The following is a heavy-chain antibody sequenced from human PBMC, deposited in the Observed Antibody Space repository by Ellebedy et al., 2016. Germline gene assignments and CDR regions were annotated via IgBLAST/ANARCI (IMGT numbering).Heavy chain of an antibody. CDR3: ARGGSWYSPFDY. V-gene: IGHV1-69*10. D-gene: IGHD2-15*01. CDR2: IIPILNIA. CDR1: GGTFSSYA. J-gene: IGHJ4*02. Sequence: ASVKVSCKASGGTFSSYAISWVRQAPGQGLEWMGGIIPILNIANYAQNFQGRVTITADKSTSTAYMELSSLRSEDTSVYYCARGGSWYSPFDYWGQGTLVTVSS.